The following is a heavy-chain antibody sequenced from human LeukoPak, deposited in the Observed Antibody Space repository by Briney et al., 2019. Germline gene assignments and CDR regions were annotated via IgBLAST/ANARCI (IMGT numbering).Heavy chain of an antibody. J-gene: IGHJ6*03. CDR1: GGSISGYY. D-gene: IGHD4-11*01. CDR2: IYDSGWA. V-gene: IGHV4-59*01. CDR3: ARSALLYSNYVPYYYYLDV. Sequence: MASETLSLTCIVSGGSISGYYWSWIRQPPGKGLEWIGYIYDSGWANYNPSLKSRVTISVDTSKNQFSLKLTSVTAADTAVYYCARSALLYSNYVPYYYYLDVWGKGTTVTVSS.